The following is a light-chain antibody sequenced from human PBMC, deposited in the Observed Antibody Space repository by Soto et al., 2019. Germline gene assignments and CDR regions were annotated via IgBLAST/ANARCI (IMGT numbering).Light chain of an antibody. V-gene: IGKV3-11*01. CDR2: DAS. J-gene: IGKJ3*01. CDR1: QSVSGH. CDR3: QQRSNWPIFT. Sequence: EIVLTQSPATLSLSPGERATLSCRASQSVSGHLAWYQQKPGQAPRLLIYDASNRATGIPARFSGSGSGTDFTLTISSLEPEDFPVYFCQQRSNWPIFTFGPGTKVDIK.